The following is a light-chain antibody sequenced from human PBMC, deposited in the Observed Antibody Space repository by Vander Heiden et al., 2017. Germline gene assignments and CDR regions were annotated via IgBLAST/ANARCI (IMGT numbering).Light chain of an antibody. V-gene: IGKV3-11*01. CDR2: DAS. Sequence: EIVLTQSPATLSLSPGERATLSCRASQSVSSYLAWYQQKPGQAPRLLIYDASNRATGITARFSGSGDGTDVTLTISGREPEDFAVYYCQQRINGHPGSTFGGGTKVEIK. CDR3: QQRINGHPGST. CDR1: QSVSSY. J-gene: IGKJ4*01.